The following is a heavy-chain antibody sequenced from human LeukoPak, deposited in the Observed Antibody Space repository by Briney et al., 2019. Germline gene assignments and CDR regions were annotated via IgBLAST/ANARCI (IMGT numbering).Heavy chain of an antibody. D-gene: IGHD1-20*01. CDR3: ARGKLHITGTTRDDVFDI. CDR1: GGSISSSSYY. V-gene: IGHV4-61*05. CDR2: IYSSGST. Sequence: SETLSLTCTVSGGSISSSSYYWGWIRQPPGKGLEWIGRIYSSGSTNYYPSLKSRVTISIETSKNQFSLKLSSVTAADTAVYYCARGKLHITGTTRDDVFDIWGQGTMVTVSS. J-gene: IGHJ3*02.